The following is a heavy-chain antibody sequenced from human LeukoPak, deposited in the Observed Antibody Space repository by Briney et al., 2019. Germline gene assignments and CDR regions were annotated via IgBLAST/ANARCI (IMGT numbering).Heavy chain of an antibody. J-gene: IGHJ5*02. D-gene: IGHD2-2*01. CDR1: GGTISSFY. CDR2: VYYTGTT. CDR3: ARAPRRQLKLWFDP. V-gene: IGHV4-59*01. Sequence: SETLSLTCTVSGGTISSFYWNCIRQSPGKGLECIGYVYYTGTTNYNPSLKSRVTISVDSSNNRFSLNMASMTAADTAVYYCARAPRRQLKLWFDPWGQGTLVTVSS.